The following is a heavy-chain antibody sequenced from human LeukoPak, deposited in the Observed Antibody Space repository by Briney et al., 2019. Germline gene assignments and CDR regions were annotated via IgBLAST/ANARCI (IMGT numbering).Heavy chain of an antibody. Sequence: GGSLRLSCAASGFTFSSYEMNWVRQAPGKGLEWVSSISSSSSYIYYADSVKGRFTISRDNAKNSLYLQMNSLRAEDTAVYYCASATADYYYYYMDVWGKGTTVTVSS. CDR1: GFTFSSYE. CDR3: ASATADYYYYYMDV. V-gene: IGHV3-21*01. D-gene: IGHD2-15*01. CDR2: ISSSSSYI. J-gene: IGHJ6*03.